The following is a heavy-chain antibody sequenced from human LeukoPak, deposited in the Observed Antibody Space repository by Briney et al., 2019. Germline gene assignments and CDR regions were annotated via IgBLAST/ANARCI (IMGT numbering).Heavy chain of an antibody. V-gene: IGHV1-2*02. J-gene: IGHJ4*03. CDR3: ARGISGTTNSFGL. D-gene: IGHD1-20*01. CDR1: GYSFSGSY. Sequence: GASVKVSSKSAGYSFSGSYMHWVRQARGQGLEWMGWINPDSRGTFLAERFQGRVTMTGDTSISTAYMELSSLKSDDTAVYFCARGISGTTNSFGLWGRGTLVTVSS. CDR2: INPDSRGT.